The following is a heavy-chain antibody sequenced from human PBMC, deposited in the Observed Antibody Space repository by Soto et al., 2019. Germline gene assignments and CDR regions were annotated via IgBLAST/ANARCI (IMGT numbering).Heavy chain of an antibody. CDR1: GFPFSSYG. CDR2: VSYDGDNE. CDR3: AKEGGPAYCNGPGCSAEHFDC. D-gene: IGHD2-15*01. V-gene: IGHV3-30*18. Sequence: GGSLRLSCAASGFPFSSYGMHWVRQAPGKGLEWVAIVSYDGDNESYADSVRGRFFISRDNSSNTLYVHGSSLRHEDTAVYYCAKEGGPAYCNGPGCSAEHFDCWGQG. J-gene: IGHJ4*02.